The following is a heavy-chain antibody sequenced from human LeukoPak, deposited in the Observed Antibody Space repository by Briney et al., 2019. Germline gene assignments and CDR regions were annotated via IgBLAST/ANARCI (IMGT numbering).Heavy chain of an antibody. CDR3: AKDRQSSGNYRWFDP. CDR1: GFTFGDYA. Sequence: GGSLRLSCAASGFTFGDYAMHWVRQAPGKGLEWVSGMKGRFTISRDNAKNSLYLQMNSLTTEDTALYYCAKDRQSSGNYRWFDPWGQGTLVTVSS. J-gene: IGHJ5*02. V-gene: IGHV3-9*01. D-gene: IGHD3-10*01.